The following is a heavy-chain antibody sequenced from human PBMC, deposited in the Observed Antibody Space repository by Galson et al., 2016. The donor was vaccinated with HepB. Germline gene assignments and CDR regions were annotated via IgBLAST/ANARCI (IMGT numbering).Heavy chain of an antibody. CDR1: GFTFSSYS. J-gene: IGHJ3*02. V-gene: IGHV3-23*01. CDR2: ISGSGAST. Sequence: SLRLSCAASGFTFSSYSVNWVRQAPGKGLEWVSLISGSGASTYYADSVKGRFTISRDNSKNTLYLQMNSLRAEDTAVYYCAKVVGRFGTGGDAFDIWGQGTMVTVSS. CDR3: AKVVGRFGTGGDAFDI. D-gene: IGHD3-10*01.